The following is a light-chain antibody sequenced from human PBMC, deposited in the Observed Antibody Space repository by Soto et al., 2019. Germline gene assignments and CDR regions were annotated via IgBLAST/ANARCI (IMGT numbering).Light chain of an antibody. CDR1: SSNIGSNY. J-gene: IGLJ2*01. V-gene: IGLV1-47*01. Sequence: QSVLTQPPSASGTPGQRVTISCSGSSSNIGSNYVYWYQQFPGSAPKLLIYRNDQRPSGVPDRCSGSKSGTSASLAISGPRSEDEADYYCAAWDDSRSAVVFGGGTKLTVL. CDR3: AAWDDSRSAVV. CDR2: RND.